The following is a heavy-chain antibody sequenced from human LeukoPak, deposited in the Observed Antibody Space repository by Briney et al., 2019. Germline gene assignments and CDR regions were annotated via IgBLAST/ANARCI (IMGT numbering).Heavy chain of an antibody. V-gene: IGHV3-21*01. D-gene: IGHD6-6*01. Sequence: GGSLRLSCAASGFTFSSYSMNWVRQAPGKGLEWVSSISSSSSYIYYADSVKGRFTISRDNAKNSLYLQMNSLRAEDTAVFYCARDSSSAFDYWGQGTLVTVSS. CDR3: ARDSSSAFDY. CDR1: GFTFSSYS. J-gene: IGHJ4*02. CDR2: ISSSSSYI.